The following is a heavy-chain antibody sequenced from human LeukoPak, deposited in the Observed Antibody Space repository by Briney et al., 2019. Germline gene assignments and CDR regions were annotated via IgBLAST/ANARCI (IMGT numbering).Heavy chain of an antibody. V-gene: IGHV4-31*03. CDR1: DDSLSSGTYY. Sequence: SQTLSLTCTVSDDSLSSGTYYWNWIRLYPGKGLEWIGYIHYTGSIYYNPSLKSRVTISVNTSKNQFSLNVNSVTAADTAVYYCARGVDRTKIYSWGQGTLVTVSS. CDR3: ARGVDRTKIYS. CDR2: IHYTGSI. J-gene: IGHJ4*02. D-gene: IGHD5-12*01.